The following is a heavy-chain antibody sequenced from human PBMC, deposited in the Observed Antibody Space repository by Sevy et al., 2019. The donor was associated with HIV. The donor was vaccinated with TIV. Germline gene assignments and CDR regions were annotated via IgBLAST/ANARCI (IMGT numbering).Heavy chain of an antibody. V-gene: IGHV3-7*03. CDR1: GFTFSSYW. Sequence: AGSLRLSCAASGFTFSSYWMSWVRQAPGKELEWVANIKQDGSEKYYVDSVKGRFTISRDNAKNSLYLQMNSLRAEDTAVYYCARGDYDYVWASYLGDWGQGTLVTVSS. CDR3: ARGDYDYVWASYLGD. J-gene: IGHJ4*02. CDR2: IKQDGSEK. D-gene: IGHD3-16*02.